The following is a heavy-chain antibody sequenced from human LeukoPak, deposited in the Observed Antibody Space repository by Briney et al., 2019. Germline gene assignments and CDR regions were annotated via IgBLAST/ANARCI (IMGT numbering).Heavy chain of an antibody. CDR1: GGSISSGGYY. CDR2: IYYSGGT. CDR3: ARLTRLSTSPDRYYLDY. J-gene: IGHJ4*02. Sequence: SETLSLTCTVSGGSISSGGYYWSWIRQHPGKGLEWIGYIYYSGGTNYIPSLKGRVTISIDTSKNQFSLKLSSVTAADSAVYYCARLTRLSTSPDRYYLDYWGQGTLVTVSS. V-gene: IGHV4-61*08. D-gene: IGHD6-6*01.